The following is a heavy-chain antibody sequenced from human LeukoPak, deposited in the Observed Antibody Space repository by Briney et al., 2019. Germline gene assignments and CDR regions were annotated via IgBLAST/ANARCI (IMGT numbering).Heavy chain of an antibody. D-gene: IGHD2-15*01. Sequence: GGSLRLSCAASGFTFSSYAMSWVRQAPGKGLEWVANIKQDGSEKYYVDSVKGRFTISRDNAKNSLYLQMNSLRAEDTAVYYCARDTRRYYYYMDVWGKGTTVTVSS. V-gene: IGHV3-7*01. CDR1: GFTFSSYA. J-gene: IGHJ6*03. CDR2: IKQDGSEK. CDR3: ARDTRRYYYYMDV.